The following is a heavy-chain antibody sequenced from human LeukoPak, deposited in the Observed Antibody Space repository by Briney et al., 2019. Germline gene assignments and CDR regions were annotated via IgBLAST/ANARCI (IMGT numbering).Heavy chain of an antibody. CDR3: ARDPNYYGSGSYRNFDY. CDR2: INHSGST. D-gene: IGHD3-10*01. Sequence: PSQTLSLTCTVSGGSISSGGYYWSWIRQPPGKGLEWIGEINHSGSTNYNPSLKSRVTISVDTSKNQFSLKLSSVTAADTAVYYCARDPNYYGSGSYRNFDYWGQGTLVTVSS. J-gene: IGHJ4*02. CDR1: GGSISSGGYY. V-gene: IGHV4-30-2*01.